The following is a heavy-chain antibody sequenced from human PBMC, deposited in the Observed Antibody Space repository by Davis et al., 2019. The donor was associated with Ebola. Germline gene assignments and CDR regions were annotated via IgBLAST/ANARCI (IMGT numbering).Heavy chain of an antibody. D-gene: IGHD6-13*01. Sequence: ASVKVSCKASGYTFTGYYIHWVRQAPGQGLEWMGWINPNSGGTNYAQKFQGWVTMTRDTSISTACMELSRLRSDDTAVYYCARGAAAAYDAFDIWGQGTMVTVSS. CDR2: INPNSGGT. V-gene: IGHV1-2*04. J-gene: IGHJ3*02. CDR1: GYTFTGYY. CDR3: ARGAAAAYDAFDI.